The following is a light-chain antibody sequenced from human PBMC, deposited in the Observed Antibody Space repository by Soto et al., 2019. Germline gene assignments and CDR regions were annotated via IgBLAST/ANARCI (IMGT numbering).Light chain of an antibody. V-gene: IGKV3-20*01. Sequence: VMTQSPGTLSLSPGERATLSCRASQSVSGSYLAWYQQKPGQAPRLLIYGASSRATGIPDRFSGSGSGTDFTLTITRLEPEDFAVYYCQQYGGSPRTFGQGTKVDIK. J-gene: IGKJ1*01. CDR3: QQYGGSPRT. CDR2: GAS. CDR1: QSVSGSY.